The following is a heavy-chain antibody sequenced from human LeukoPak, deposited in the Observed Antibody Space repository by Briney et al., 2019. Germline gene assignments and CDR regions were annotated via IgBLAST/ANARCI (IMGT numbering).Heavy chain of an antibody. CDR1: GFTVSSNY. Sequence: GGPLRLSCAASGFTVSSNYMSWVRQAPGKGLEWVSVIYSGGSTYYADSVKGRFTISRDNSKNTLYLQMNSLRAEDTAVYYCARRDSSSWYDYWGQGTLVTVSS. CDR2: IYSGGST. V-gene: IGHV3-53*01. J-gene: IGHJ4*02. CDR3: ARRDSSSWYDY. D-gene: IGHD6-13*01.